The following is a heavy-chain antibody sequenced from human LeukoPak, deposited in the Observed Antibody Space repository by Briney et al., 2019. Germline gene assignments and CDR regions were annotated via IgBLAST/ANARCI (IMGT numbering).Heavy chain of an antibody. CDR3: ARRAQGPNWNDGNWFDP. CDR2: IYPGDSDT. V-gene: IGHV5-51*01. D-gene: IGHD1-20*01. J-gene: IGHJ5*02. CDR1: GYSFTGYW. Sequence: GESLKISCKGSGYSFTGYWIGWVRQMPGKGLEWMGIIYPGDSDTRYSPSFQGQVTISADRSISTAYLQWSSLKASDTAMYYCARRAQGPNWNDGNWFDPWGQGTLVTV.